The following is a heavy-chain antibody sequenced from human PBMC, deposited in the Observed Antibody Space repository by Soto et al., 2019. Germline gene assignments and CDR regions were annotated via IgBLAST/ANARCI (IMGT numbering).Heavy chain of an antibody. Sequence: PSETLSLTCTVSDYSISSDYYWGWIRQSPGNGLEWIASFYHTGGTNHNPSLLGRATMSVDTSQNQVSLNLNSVTAADTAAYYCARGDSWQIVDLWGQGILVTVSS. CDR2: FYHTGGT. CDR1: DYSISSDYY. CDR3: ARGDSWQIVDL. J-gene: IGHJ5*02. D-gene: IGHD5-12*01. V-gene: IGHV4-38-2*02.